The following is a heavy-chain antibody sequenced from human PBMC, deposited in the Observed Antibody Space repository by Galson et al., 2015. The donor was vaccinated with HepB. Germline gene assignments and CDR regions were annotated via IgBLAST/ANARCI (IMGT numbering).Heavy chain of an antibody. J-gene: IGHJ4*02. CDR2: ISGSGGST. D-gene: IGHD6-13*01. Sequence: SLRLSCAASGFTFSSYAMSWVRQAPGKGLEWVSAISGSGGSTYYADSVKGRFTISRDNSKNTLYLQMNSLRAEDTAVYYCAKSYLRGAAAGNVGGYWGQGTLVTVSS. CDR1: GFTFSSYA. CDR3: AKSYLRGAAAGNVGGY. V-gene: IGHV3-23*01.